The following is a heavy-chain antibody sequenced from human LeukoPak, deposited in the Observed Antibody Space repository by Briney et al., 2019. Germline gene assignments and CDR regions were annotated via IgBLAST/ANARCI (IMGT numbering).Heavy chain of an antibody. CDR3: AREPGPGRGLDWFDP. Sequence: SETLSLTCTDSGGSISSYYWSWIRQPPGKGLEWIGYIYYSGSTNYNPSLKSRVTISVDTSKKQFSLKLSSVTAADTAVYYCAREPGPGRGLDWFDPWGQGTLVTVSS. J-gene: IGHJ5*02. CDR2: IYYSGST. CDR1: GGSISSYY. V-gene: IGHV4-59*01. D-gene: IGHD3-10*01.